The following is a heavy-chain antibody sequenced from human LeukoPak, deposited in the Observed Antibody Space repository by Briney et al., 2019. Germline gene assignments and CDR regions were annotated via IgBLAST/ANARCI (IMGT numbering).Heavy chain of an antibody. V-gene: IGHV3-23*01. CDR1: GFTFSSYR. D-gene: IGHD3-3*01. Sequence: SGGSLRLSCAASGFTFSSYRMNWVRQAPGKGLEWVSAISGSGGSTYYADSVKGRFTISRDNSKNTLYLQMNSLRAEDTAVYYCARGITIFGVVHYNWFDPWGQGTLVTVSS. J-gene: IGHJ5*02. CDR3: ARGITIFGVVHYNWFDP. CDR2: ISGSGGST.